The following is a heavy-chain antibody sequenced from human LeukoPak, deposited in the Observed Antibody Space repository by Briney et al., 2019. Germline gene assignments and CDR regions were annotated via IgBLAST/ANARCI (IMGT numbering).Heavy chain of an antibody. CDR2: IYYSGST. J-gene: IGHJ6*03. Sequence: SETLSLTCTVSGGSINIYYWSWIRQPPGKGLEWIGNIYYSGSTNYNPSLKSRVTISVDTSKNQFSLKLSSVTAADTAVYYCTRGSIAYYYMDVWGKGTTVTISS. CDR3: TRGSIAYYYMDV. D-gene: IGHD3-22*01. CDR1: GGSINIYY. V-gene: IGHV4-59*01.